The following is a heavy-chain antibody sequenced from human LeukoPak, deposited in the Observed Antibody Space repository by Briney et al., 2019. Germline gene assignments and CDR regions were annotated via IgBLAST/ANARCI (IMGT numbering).Heavy chain of an antibody. V-gene: IGHV4-59*01. J-gene: IGHJ4*02. CDR1: GGSISNSY. Sequence: PSETLSLTCTVSGGSISNSYWSWIRQPPGKGLEWIGYIYYSGSTYYNPSLKSRVTISVDTSKNQFSLKLSSVTAADTAVYYCARVPYSSGWYHFDYWGQGTLVTVSS. CDR2: IYYSGST. CDR3: ARVPYSSGWYHFDY. D-gene: IGHD6-19*01.